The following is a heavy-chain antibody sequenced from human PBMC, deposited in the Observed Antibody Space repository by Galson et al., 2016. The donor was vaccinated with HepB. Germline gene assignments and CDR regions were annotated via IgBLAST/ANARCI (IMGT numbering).Heavy chain of an antibody. D-gene: IGHD3-9*01. V-gene: IGHV1-18*01. CDR2: ISGHSGNT. CDR1: GYSFTNSG. J-gene: IGHJ1*01. CDR3: ARGGFDILTT. Sequence: SVKVSCKAPGYSFTNSGINWVRQAPGQGLEWMGWISGHSGNTHFAEEFQDRVTMTTDTSTSTAYMELRTLRSDDTAMYYCARGGFDILTTWGQGTLVIVSS.